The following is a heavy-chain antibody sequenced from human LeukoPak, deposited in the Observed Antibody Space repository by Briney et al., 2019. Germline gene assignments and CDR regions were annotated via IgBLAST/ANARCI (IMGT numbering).Heavy chain of an antibody. Sequence: SVKVSCKASGGTFGSYAISWVRQAPGQGLEWMGGIIPIFGTANYAQKFQGRVTITADESTSTAYMELSSLRSEDTAVYYCARDLWGMVRGVADWGQGTLVTVSS. CDR1: GGTFGSYA. J-gene: IGHJ4*02. D-gene: IGHD3-10*01. CDR3: ARDLWGMVRGVAD. V-gene: IGHV1-69*13. CDR2: IIPIFGTA.